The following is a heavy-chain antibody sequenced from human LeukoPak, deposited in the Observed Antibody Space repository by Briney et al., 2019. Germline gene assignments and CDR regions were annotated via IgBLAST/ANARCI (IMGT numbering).Heavy chain of an antibody. J-gene: IGHJ4*02. Sequence: SETLSLTCIVSGGSISTSAYYWGWIRQPPGEGLQWIGSIYYSGSTYYNPSLKSRVTISVDTSKNQFSLKLSSVTAADTAVYYCATPRGDPTYCFDYWGQGTLVTVSS. CDR1: GGSISTSAYY. CDR2: IYYSGST. CDR3: ATPRGDPTYCFDY. V-gene: IGHV4-39*01. D-gene: IGHD3-16*01.